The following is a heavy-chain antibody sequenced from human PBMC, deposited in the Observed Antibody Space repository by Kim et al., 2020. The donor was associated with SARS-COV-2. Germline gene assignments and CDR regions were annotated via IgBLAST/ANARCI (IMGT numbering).Heavy chain of an antibody. D-gene: IGHD3-10*01. Sequence: ADSWNGRFTISRDNAKNSLYLQMNSLRPDDTAFYYCAKDWGYGSGTYFASWGQGTPVTVSS. CDR3: AKDWGYGSGTYFAS. J-gene: IGHJ4*02. V-gene: IGHV3-9*01.